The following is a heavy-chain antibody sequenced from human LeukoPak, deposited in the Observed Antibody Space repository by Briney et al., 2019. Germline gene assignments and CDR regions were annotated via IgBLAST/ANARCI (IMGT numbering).Heavy chain of an antibody. CDR2: IDHYSDNT. J-gene: IGHJ4*02. CDR3: AREKVGGLFDY. CDR1: GYTFTTYQ. D-gene: IGHD1-26*01. V-gene: IGHV1-46*01. Sequence: ASVKVSCKASGYTFTTYQIHWVRQAPGQGLEWMGGIDHYSDNTNYAQTFQGRVTVTRDTSTSTVYVDLNSLRSEDTAVYYCAREKVGGLFDYWGQGTLVTVSS.